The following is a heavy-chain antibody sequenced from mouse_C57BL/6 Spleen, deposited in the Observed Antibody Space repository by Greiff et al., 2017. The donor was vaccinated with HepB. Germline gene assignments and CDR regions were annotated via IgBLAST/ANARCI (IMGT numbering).Heavy chain of an antibody. Sequence: VHLVESGAELARPGASVKLSCKASGYTFTSYGISWVKQRTGQGLEWIGEIYPRSGNTYYNEKFKGKATLTADKSSSTAYMELRSLTSEDSAVYFCARYAWTAQATPDYWGQGTTLTVSS. D-gene: IGHD3-2*02. CDR1: GYTFTSYG. CDR2: IYPRSGNT. CDR3: ARYAWTAQATPDY. J-gene: IGHJ2*01. V-gene: IGHV1-81*01.